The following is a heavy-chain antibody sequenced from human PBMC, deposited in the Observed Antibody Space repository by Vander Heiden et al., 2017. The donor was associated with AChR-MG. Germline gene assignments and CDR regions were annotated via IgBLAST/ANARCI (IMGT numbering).Heavy chain of an antibody. V-gene: IGHV3-30*02. CDR3: AKEPIAVAGSGNN. CDR1: GFTFSSYG. Sequence: QVQLVESGGGVVQPGGSLRLSGAASGFTFSSYGMHWVRQAPGKGLEWVAFIRYDGSNKYYADSVKGRFTISRDNSKNTLYLQMNSLRAEDTAVYYCAKEPIAVAGSGNNWGQGTLVTVSS. CDR2: IRYDGSNK. J-gene: IGHJ4*02. D-gene: IGHD6-19*01.